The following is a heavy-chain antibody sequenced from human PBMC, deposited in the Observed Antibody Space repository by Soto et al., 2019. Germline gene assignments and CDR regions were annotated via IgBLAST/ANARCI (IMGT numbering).Heavy chain of an antibody. CDR3: ARKRRVVAAMIVSAFDI. V-gene: IGHV1-8*01. CDR2: MNPNSGNT. D-gene: IGHD2-15*01. J-gene: IGHJ3*02. CDR1: GYTFTSYD. Sequence: ASVKVSCKASGYTFTSYDINWVRQATGQGLEWMGWMNPNSGNTGYAQKFQGRVTMTRNTSISTAYMELSSLRSEDTAAYYCARKRRVVAAMIVSAFDIWGQGTMVTVSS.